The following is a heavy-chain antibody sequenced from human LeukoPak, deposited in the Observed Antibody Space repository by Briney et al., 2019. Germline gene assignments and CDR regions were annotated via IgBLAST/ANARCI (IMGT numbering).Heavy chain of an antibody. J-gene: IGHJ3*02. Sequence: SGPTLVKPSETLSLTCTVSGGSISSYYWSWIRQPPGKGLEWIGYIYYSGSTNYNPSLKSRVTISVDTSKNQFSLKLSSVTAADTAVYYCASHQQQLWDFDIWGQGTMVTVSS. D-gene: IGHD5-18*01. CDR1: GGSISSYY. CDR3: ASHQQQLWDFDI. CDR2: IYYSGST. V-gene: IGHV4-59*01.